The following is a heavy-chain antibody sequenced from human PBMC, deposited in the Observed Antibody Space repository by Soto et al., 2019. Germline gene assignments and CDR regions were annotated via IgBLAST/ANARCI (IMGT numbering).Heavy chain of an antibody. CDR1: GYTLTELS. J-gene: IGHJ6*02. V-gene: IGHV1-24*01. Sequence: GASLKVSCKVSGYTLTELSMHWLRQSPGKGLEWMGGFDPEDGETIYAQKFQGRVTMTEDTSTDTAYMELSSLRSEDTAVYYCATDRWSRSYLYYYGMDVWGQGTAVTVSS. CDR3: ATDRWSRSYLYYYGMDV. CDR2: FDPEDGET. D-gene: IGHD1-26*01.